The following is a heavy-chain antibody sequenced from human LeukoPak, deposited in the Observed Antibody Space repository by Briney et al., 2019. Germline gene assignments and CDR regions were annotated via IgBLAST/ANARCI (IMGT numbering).Heavy chain of an antibody. J-gene: IGHJ4*02. CDR3: ARGRDYGGNSGVDY. CDR2: INHSGST. D-gene: IGHD4-23*01. Sequence: PSETLSLTCTVSGGSISSYYWSWIRQPPGKGLEWIGEINHSGSTNYNPSLKSRVTISVDTSKNQFSLKLSSVTAADTAVYYCARGRDYGGNSGVDYWGQGTLVTVSS. CDR1: GGSISSYY. V-gene: IGHV4-34*01.